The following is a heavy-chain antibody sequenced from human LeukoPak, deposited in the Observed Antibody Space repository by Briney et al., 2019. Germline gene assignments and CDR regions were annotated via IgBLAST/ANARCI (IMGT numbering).Heavy chain of an antibody. CDR2: VIPSSGDT. CDR1: TFTSYF. Sequence: GASVKVSCKASTFTSYFMHWLRQAPGQRPEWMGWVIPSSGDTKYAQKFQGRVTMTRDTSINTAYMELSALTSDDTAMYFCATVLSWGQGTLVTVSS. D-gene: IGHD6-6*01. CDR3: ATVLS. V-gene: IGHV1-2*02. J-gene: IGHJ4*02.